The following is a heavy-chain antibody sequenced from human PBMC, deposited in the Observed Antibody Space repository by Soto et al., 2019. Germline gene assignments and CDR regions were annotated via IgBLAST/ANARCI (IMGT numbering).Heavy chain of an antibody. J-gene: IGHJ6*02. CDR3: ARVYPGSGWPYHYYGMDV. CDR1: GFTFSSYW. Sequence: EVQLVESGGGLVQPGGSLRLSCVASGFTFSSYWMSWVRQAPGKGLEWVANIKKDGSEMYYVDSVRDRFTISRDNAKNSLYLQMNSLRAQDSAVYYCARVYPGSGWPYHYYGMDVWGQGTTVTVSS. D-gene: IGHD6-19*01. CDR2: IKKDGSEM. V-gene: IGHV3-7*01.